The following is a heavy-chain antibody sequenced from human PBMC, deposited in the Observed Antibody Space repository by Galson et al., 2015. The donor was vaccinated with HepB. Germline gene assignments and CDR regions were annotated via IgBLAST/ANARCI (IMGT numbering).Heavy chain of an antibody. CDR1: GFTFSRNS. CDR3: ARAPDHDFWSDYYYYYMDV. CDR2: ISTSSSRI. D-gene: IGHD3-3*01. Sequence: SLRLSCAASGFTFSRNSMHWVRQAPGKGLEWVSSISTSSSRIYYADSLKGRLTISRDNAKNSLYLQMNSLRAEDTAVYYCARAPDHDFWSDYYYYYMDVWGKGTTVTVSS. J-gene: IGHJ6*03. V-gene: IGHV3-21*01.